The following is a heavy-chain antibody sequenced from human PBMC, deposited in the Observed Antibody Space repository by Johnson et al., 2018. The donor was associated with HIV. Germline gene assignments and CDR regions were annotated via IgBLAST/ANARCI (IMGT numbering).Heavy chain of an antibody. CDR2: ISYDGSNK. CDR3: ARDRAVAATSGAGAFDI. D-gene: IGHD2-15*01. Sequence: QMLLVESGGGVVQPGRSLRLSCAASGFTFSSYGMHWVRQAPGKGLEWLAVISYDGSNKYYADSVKGRFTISRDNSKNTLYLQMNSLRAEDTAVEYCARDRAVAATSGAGAFDIWCQGTMVTVSS. V-gene: IGHV3-30*03. CDR1: GFTFSSYG. J-gene: IGHJ3*02.